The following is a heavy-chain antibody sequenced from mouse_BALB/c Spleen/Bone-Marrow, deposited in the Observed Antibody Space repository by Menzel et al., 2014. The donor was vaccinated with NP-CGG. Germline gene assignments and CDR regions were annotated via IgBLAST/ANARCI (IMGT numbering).Heavy chain of an antibody. CDR3: AGGWLPSYAMDY. CDR1: GFNIKDTY. V-gene: IGHV14-3*02. D-gene: IGHD2-2*01. J-gene: IGHJ4*01. CDR2: IDPANGNT. Sequence: VQLQQSGAELVKPGASVKLSCTASGFNIKDTYMHWVKQRPEQGLEWIGRIDPANGNTKYDPKFQGKATITADTSSNTAYLQLSSLTSEDTAVYYCAGGWLPSYAMDYWDQGTSVTVSS.